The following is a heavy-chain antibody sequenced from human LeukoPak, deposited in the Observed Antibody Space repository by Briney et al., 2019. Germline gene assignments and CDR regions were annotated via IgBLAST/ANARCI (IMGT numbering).Heavy chain of an antibody. CDR3: SSWYFDAFDI. CDR1: GFTFSSYA. D-gene: IGHD6-13*01. Sequence: GGSLRLSCAASGFTFSSYAMSWVRQAPGKGVEWLSDISGSGGSTYYADSVKGRFTISRDNSKNTLDLQMNSLRAEDTAVYYCSSWYFDAFDIWGQGTMVTVSS. CDR2: ISGSGGST. V-gene: IGHV3-23*01. J-gene: IGHJ3*02.